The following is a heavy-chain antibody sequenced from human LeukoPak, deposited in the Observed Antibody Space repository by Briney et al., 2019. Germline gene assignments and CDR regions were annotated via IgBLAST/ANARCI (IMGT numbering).Heavy chain of an antibody. CDR2: IWSDGTDK. Sequence: GGSQRLSCATSGFTFSHYGMHWVRQAPGKGLEWVAVIWSDGTDKYYGDSVKGRFTISRDNSKNTVYLQMNSLRVEDTAVYYCAKDAQRGFDFSNSLESWGQGTLVTVSS. CDR3: AKDAQRGFDFSNSLES. V-gene: IGHV3-33*06. D-gene: IGHD4-11*01. J-gene: IGHJ4*02. CDR1: GFTFSHYG.